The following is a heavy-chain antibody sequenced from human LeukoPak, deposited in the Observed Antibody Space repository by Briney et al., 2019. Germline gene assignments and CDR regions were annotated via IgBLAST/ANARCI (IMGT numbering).Heavy chain of an antibody. CDR3: VRDDILTGYPTPFDY. V-gene: IGHV3-48*03. D-gene: IGHD3-9*01. CDR1: GFTFSSYE. Sequence: GGSLRLSCAASGFTFSSYEMNWVRQAPGKGLEWVSYISSSGSTIYYADSVKGRFTISRDNAKNSLYLQMNSLRAEDTAVYYCVRDDILTGYPTPFDYWGQGTLVTVSS. CDR2: ISSSGSTI. J-gene: IGHJ4*02.